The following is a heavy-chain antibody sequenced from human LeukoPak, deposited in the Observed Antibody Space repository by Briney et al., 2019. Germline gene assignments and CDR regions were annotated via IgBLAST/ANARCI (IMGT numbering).Heavy chain of an antibody. J-gene: IGHJ3*02. CDR1: GFTFRNHW. D-gene: IGHD1-7*01. Sequence: GGSLRLSCAASGFTFRNHWMHWVRQAPGKGLVWVARINSDGSGTSHADSVEGRFTISRDNAKNSLYLQMNSLRAEDMALYYCAKDIGWNYERRAFDIWGQGTMVTVSS. CDR3: AKDIGWNYERRAFDI. CDR2: INSDGSGT. V-gene: IGHV3-74*01.